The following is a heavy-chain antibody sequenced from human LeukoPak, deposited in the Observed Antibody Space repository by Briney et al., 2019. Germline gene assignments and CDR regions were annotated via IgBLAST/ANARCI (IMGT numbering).Heavy chain of an antibody. CDR2: ISGSGGNT. Sequence: QSGGSLRLSCAASGFTFSSYAMCWVRQAPGKGLEWVSGISGSGGNTYYADSVKGRFTISRDNAKNSLYLQMNSLRAEDTAVYYCARDLYDILTGPETYYFDYWGQGTLVTVSS. J-gene: IGHJ4*02. CDR3: ARDLYDILTGPETYYFDY. V-gene: IGHV3-23*01. CDR1: GFTFSSYA. D-gene: IGHD3-9*01.